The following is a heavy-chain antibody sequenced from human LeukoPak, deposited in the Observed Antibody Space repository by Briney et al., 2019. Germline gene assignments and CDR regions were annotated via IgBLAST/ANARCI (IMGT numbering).Heavy chain of an antibody. D-gene: IGHD1-14*01. V-gene: IGHV4-59*01. CDR1: GGSISSYY. Sequence: SETLSLTCTVSGGSISSYYWSWIRQPPGKGLEWIGYIYYGGSTNYNPSLKSRVTISVDTSKNQFSLKLSSVTAADTAVYYCASGGHGIRYWGQGTLVTVSS. J-gene: IGHJ4*02. CDR3: ASGGHGIRY. CDR2: IYYGGST.